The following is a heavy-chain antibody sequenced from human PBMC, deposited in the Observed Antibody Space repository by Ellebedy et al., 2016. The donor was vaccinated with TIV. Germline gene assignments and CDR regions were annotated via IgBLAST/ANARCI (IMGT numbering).Heavy chain of an antibody. CDR2: IRQDGSEK. Sequence: GESLKISCAASGFTFSRYWMSWVRQTPGKGLEWVANIRQDGSEKFYVDSVKGRFTISRDNAKNSLYLQMNSLRADHTALYFCATDGSYGDYLSPTHAFEIWGQGTMVTVSS. CDR3: ATDGSYGDYLSPTHAFEI. V-gene: IGHV3-7*01. CDR1: GFTFSRYW. D-gene: IGHD4-17*01. J-gene: IGHJ3*02.